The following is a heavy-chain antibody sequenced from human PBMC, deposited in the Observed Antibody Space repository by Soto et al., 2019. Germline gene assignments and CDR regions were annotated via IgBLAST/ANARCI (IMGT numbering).Heavy chain of an antibody. V-gene: IGHV3-23*01. CDR2: ISGSGDST. CDR1: GFTFSSYA. D-gene: IGHD3-10*01. J-gene: IGHJ4*02. CDR3: VKDHGTAMVRGGLDS. Sequence: PGGSLRLSCAAAGFTFSSYAMSWVRQAPGKGLEWVSAISGSGDSTYYADSVKGRFTISRDNSKDTLYLQMSSLRPEDTAVYYCVKDHGTAMVRGGLDSWGQGALVTVSS.